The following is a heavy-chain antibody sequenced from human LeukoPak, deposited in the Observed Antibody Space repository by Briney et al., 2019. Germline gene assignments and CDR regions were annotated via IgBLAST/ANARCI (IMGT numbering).Heavy chain of an antibody. CDR1: GFTFSSYG. CDR2: IYSGGST. CDR3: ASEWELPYAEYFQH. D-gene: IGHD1-26*01. V-gene: IGHV3-66*01. Sequence: GGSLRLSCAASGFTFSSYGMHWVRQAPGKGLEWVSVIYSGGSTYYADSVKGRFTISRDNSKNTLYLQMNSLRAEDTAVYYCASEWELPYAEYFQHWGQGTLVTVSS. J-gene: IGHJ1*01.